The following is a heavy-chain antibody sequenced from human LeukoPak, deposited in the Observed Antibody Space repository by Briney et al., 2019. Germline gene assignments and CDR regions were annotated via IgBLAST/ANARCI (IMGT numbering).Heavy chain of an antibody. J-gene: IGHJ4*02. CDR3: AKDRAAFYYDSGVAFDY. V-gene: IGHV3-23*01. Sequence: GRSLRLSCAASGFTFSSYAMSWVRQAPGKGLEWVSAIAFSGYTTYYADSLKGRVTISRDNSKNTTYLQMNSLRAEDTAVYYCAKDRAAFYYDSGVAFDYWGQGTLVTVSS. D-gene: IGHD3-22*01. CDR1: GFTFSSYA. CDR2: IAFSGYTT.